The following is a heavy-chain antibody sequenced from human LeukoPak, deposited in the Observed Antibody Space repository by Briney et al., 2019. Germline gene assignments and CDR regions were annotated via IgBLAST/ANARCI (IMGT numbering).Heavy chain of an antibody. D-gene: IGHD2/OR15-2a*01. CDR1: GGSFRGYY. Sequence: SETLSLTCAVYGGSFRGYYWSWIRQPPGKGLEWIGEINHSGSTNYNPSLKSRVTISVDTSKNQFSLKLNSVTAADTAVYYCARALEYCSCMDVWGKGTTVTVSS. V-gene: IGHV4-34*01. J-gene: IGHJ6*04. CDR2: INHSGST. CDR3: ARALEYCSCMDV.